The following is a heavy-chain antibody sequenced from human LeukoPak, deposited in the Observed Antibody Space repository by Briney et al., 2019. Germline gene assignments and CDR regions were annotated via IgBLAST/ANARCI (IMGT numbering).Heavy chain of an antibody. CDR3: ARDTAFGYSSSWYAY. CDR2: IYYSGST. Sequence: SETLSLTCAVYGGSFSGYYWSWIRQPPGKGLEWIGYIYYSGSTNYNPSLKSRVTISVDTSKNQFSLKLSSVTAADTAVYYCARDTAFGYSSSWYAYWGQGTLVTVSS. CDR1: GGSFSGYY. J-gene: IGHJ4*02. V-gene: IGHV4-34*11. D-gene: IGHD6-13*01.